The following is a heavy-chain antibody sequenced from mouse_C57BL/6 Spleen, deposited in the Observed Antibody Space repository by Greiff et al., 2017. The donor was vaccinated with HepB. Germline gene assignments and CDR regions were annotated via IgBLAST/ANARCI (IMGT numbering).Heavy chain of an antibody. CDR3: ARLGCITTVVAHWYFDV. CDR2: IHPNSGST. CDR1: GYTFTSYW. V-gene: IGHV1-64*01. J-gene: IGHJ1*03. Sequence: QVQLQQPGAELVKPGASVKLSCKASGYTFTSYWMHWVKQRPGQGLEWIGMIHPNSGSTNYNEKFKSKATLTVDKSSSTAYMQLSSLTSEDSAVYYCARLGCITTVVAHWYFDVWGTGTTVTVSS. D-gene: IGHD1-1*01.